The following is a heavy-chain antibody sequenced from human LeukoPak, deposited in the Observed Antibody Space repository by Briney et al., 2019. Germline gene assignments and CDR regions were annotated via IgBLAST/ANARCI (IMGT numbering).Heavy chain of an antibody. CDR1: GGTFSSYA. J-gene: IGHJ4*02. CDR3: ARSQIRGYSGYDLDY. V-gene: IGHV1-69*13. Sequence: SVKVSCKASGGTFSSYAISWVRQAPGQGLEWMGGIIPIFGTANYAQKFQGRVTITADESTSTAYMELRSLRSDDTAVYYCARSQIRGYSGYDLDYWGQGTLVTASS. D-gene: IGHD5-12*01. CDR2: IIPIFGTA.